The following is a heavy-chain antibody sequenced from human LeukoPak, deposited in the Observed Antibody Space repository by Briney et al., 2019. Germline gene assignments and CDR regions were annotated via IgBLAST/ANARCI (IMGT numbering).Heavy chain of an antibody. CDR1: GGSISSGGYY. CDR3: ARAPVYDFWSGYPFDY. D-gene: IGHD3-3*01. V-gene: IGHV4-30-2*01. Sequence: SETLSLTCTVSGGSISSGGYYWSWIRQPPGKGLEWIGYIYHSGSTYYNPSLKSRVTISVDRSKNQFSLKLSSVTAADTAVYYCARAPVYDFWSGYPFDYWGQGTLVTVSS. J-gene: IGHJ4*02. CDR2: IYHSGST.